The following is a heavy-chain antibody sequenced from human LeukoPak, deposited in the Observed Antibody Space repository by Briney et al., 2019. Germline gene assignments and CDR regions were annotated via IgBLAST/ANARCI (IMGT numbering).Heavy chain of an antibody. CDR1: GGSFSGYY. J-gene: IGHJ5*02. Sequence: PSETLSLTCAVYGGSFSGYYWSWIRQPPGKGLEWIGEINHGGRTNYNPSLKSRVTISVDTSKNQFSLKLSSVTAADTAVYYCARRREYSSSEGPNNNWFDPWGQGTLVTVSS. CDR3: ARRREYSSSEGPNNNWFDP. V-gene: IGHV4-34*01. CDR2: INHGGRT. D-gene: IGHD6-6*01.